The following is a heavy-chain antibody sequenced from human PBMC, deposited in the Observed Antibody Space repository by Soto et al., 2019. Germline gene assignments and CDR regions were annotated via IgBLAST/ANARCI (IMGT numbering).Heavy chain of an antibody. CDR3: TTAAFCSGATCYSGQNWFDP. D-gene: IGHD2-15*01. J-gene: IGHJ5*02. CDR1: RYTLPEMS. Sequence: APVADSRPVSRYTLPEMSLHCVRQAPGTGLEWMGGFDPENDETNYAQRFQGRFTMTEDSSTDTAFMELHSLRSDDTAVYYCTTAAFCSGATCYSGQNWFDPWGQGTLVTGSS. V-gene: IGHV1-24*01. CDR2: FDPENDET.